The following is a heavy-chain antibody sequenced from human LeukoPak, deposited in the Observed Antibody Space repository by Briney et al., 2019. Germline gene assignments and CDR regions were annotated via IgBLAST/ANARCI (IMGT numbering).Heavy chain of an antibody. D-gene: IGHD3-3*01. Sequence: PSQTLSLTCSVPGGSISGGGYFWNWIRQPPGKTLEWIGFTDHTGFTYNKPSLRSRVTISVDTSKNQFSLRLTSVTAADTAMYFCARSPSKEMEWLSPSHFDFWGQGTLVSVSS. CDR2: TDHTGFT. V-gene: IGHV4-30-2*01. CDR3: ARSPSKEMEWLSPSHFDF. CDR1: GGSISGGGYF. J-gene: IGHJ4*02.